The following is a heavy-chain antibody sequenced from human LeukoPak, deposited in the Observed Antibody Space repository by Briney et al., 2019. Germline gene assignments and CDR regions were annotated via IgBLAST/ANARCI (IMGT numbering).Heavy chain of an antibody. D-gene: IGHD6-13*01. V-gene: IGHV1-18*01. CDR1: GYTFTSYG. J-gene: IGHJ4*02. CDR3: ARAGGSSWYEFDY. CDR2: ISAYNGNT. Sequence: ASVKVSCKASGYTFTSYGISWVRQAPGQGLEWMGWISAYNGNTNYAQKLQGRVTMTRDTSISTAYMELSRLRSDDTAVYYCARAGGSSWYEFDYWGQGTLVTVSS.